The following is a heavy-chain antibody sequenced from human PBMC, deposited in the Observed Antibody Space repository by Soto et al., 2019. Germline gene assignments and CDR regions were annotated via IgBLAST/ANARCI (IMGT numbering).Heavy chain of an antibody. V-gene: IGHV3-7*05. CDR1: GFTFSSYC. D-gene: IGHD5-12*01. J-gene: IGHJ3*01. CDR2: INQGGSGR. Sequence: VGSLRLSCAASGFTFSSYCMSWVRQAPGKGLEWVANINQGGSGRYYVDSVKGRFTISRDNSKNTLYLQMNSLRAEDTAVYYWAKARRAFGYGGYGYGFGGQGTMVTVS. CDR3: AKARRAFGYGGYGYGF.